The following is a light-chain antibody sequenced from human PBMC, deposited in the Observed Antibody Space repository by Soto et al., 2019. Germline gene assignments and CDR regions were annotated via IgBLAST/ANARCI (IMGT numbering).Light chain of an antibody. CDR1: QNIITY. V-gene: IGKV3-15*01. J-gene: IGKJ2*01. Sequence: EIVLTQSPAALSVSSGERATLSCRASQNIITYLAWYQQKPGQAPRLLIYGASTRATGVPDRFSGSGSGTEFTLTISSLHSEVFAVYYCQQYSNWYTFGQGTKLEIK. CDR2: GAS. CDR3: QQYSNWYT.